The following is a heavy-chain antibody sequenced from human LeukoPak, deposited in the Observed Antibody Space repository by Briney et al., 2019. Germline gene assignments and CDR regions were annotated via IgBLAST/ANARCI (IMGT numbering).Heavy chain of an antibody. J-gene: IGHJ4*02. CDR1: GGSFSGYY. V-gene: IGHV4-34*01. D-gene: IGHD2-2*01. Sequence: PSETLSLTCAVYGGSFSGYYWSWIRQPPGKGLEWIGEINHSGSNNYNPSFKSRVTISVDTSKNQFSLKLSSVTATDTAVYYCARVYCSSTRCYAYDYWGQGTLVSVSS. CDR3: ARVYCSSTRCYAYDY. CDR2: INHSGSN.